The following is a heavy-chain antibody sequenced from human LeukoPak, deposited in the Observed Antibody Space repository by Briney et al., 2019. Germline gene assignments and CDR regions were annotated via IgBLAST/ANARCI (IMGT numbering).Heavy chain of an antibody. CDR2: ISPSSHDI. Sequence: KTGGSLRLSCAASGFILSDFYMSWVRQAAGKGLEYIAYISPSSHDIIYADSVKGRFTISRDNAKNSLYLQMNSLRAEDTAVYYCAKTARVPDYWGQGTQVTVSS. CDR3: AKTARVPDY. D-gene: IGHD6-6*01. V-gene: IGHV3-11*06. J-gene: IGHJ4*02. CDR1: GFILSDFY.